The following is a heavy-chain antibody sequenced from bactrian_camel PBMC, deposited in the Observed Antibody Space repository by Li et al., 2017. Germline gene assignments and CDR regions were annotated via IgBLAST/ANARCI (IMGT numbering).Heavy chain of an antibody. CDR1: GFTFSRSV. CDR3: VTYGGD. J-gene: IGHJ4*01. CDR2: IEGDGET. Sequence: DVQLVESGGGLVQPGGSLRLSCAASGFTFSRSVMTWVRQAPGKGLEWVATIEGDGETYYPDSVKGRFTISRDNAKNTVYLQMNNLKSEDTALYYCVTYGGDWGQGTQVTVS. D-gene: IGHD5*01. V-gene: IGHV3S10*01.